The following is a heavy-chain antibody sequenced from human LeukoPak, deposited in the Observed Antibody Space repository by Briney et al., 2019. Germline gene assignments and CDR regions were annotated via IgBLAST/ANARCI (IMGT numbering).Heavy chain of an antibody. J-gene: IGHJ4*02. CDR3: ARVRGYGDYETPYFDY. CDR2: ISSSSSTI. Sequence: PGGSLRLSCEASGFAVSARPTSWVRQAPGKGLEWVSYISSSSSTIYYADSVKGRFTISRDNAKNSLYLQMNSLRAEDTAVYYCARVRGYGDYETPYFDYWGQGTLVTVSS. V-gene: IGHV3-48*04. CDR1: GFAVSARP. D-gene: IGHD4-17*01.